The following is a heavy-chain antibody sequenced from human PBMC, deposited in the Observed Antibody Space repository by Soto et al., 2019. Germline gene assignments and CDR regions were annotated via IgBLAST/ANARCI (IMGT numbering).Heavy chain of an antibody. V-gene: IGHV1-18*01. CDR3: ATDRFGYCSGGSCYPLDY. CDR2: ISAYNGNT. J-gene: IGHJ4*02. CDR1: GYTFTSYG. D-gene: IGHD2-15*01. Sequence: GASVKVSCKASGYTFTSYGISWVRQAPGQGLEWMGWISAYNGNTNYAQKLQGRVTMTTDTSTSTAYMELRSLRSDDTAVYYCATDRFGYCSGGSCYPLDYWGQGTLVTV.